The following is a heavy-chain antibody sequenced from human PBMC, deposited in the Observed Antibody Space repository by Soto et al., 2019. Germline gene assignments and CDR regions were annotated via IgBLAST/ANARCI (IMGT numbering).Heavy chain of an antibody. D-gene: IGHD6-13*01. Sequence: ETLSLTCTVSGGSISSYYWSWIRQPPGKGLEWIGYIYYSGSTNYNPSLKSRVTISVDTSKNQFSLKLSSVTAADTAVYYCARDSGYSSSWYELRTYYYYGMDVWGQGTTVTVSS. V-gene: IGHV4-59*01. J-gene: IGHJ6*02. CDR1: GGSISSYY. CDR3: ARDSGYSSSWYELRTYYYYGMDV. CDR2: IYYSGST.